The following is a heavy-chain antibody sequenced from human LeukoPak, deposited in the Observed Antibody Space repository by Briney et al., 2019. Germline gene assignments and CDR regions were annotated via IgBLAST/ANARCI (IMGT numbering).Heavy chain of an antibody. CDR1: GFTFSSYS. Sequence: PGGSLRLSCAASGFTFSSYSMNWVRQAPGKGLEWVSLNSGGSTYYADSVKGRFTISRDNSKNTLYLQMNSLRAEDTAVYYCARGPSGYHNTGGQGTLVTVSS. J-gene: IGHJ4*02. CDR3: ARGPSGYHNT. CDR2: NSGGST. V-gene: IGHV3-66*01. D-gene: IGHD5-12*01.